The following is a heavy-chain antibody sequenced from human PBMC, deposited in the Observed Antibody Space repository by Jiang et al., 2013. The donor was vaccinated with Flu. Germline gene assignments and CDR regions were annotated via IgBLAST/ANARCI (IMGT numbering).Heavy chain of an antibody. CDR1: GGSISSYY. J-gene: IGHJ1*01. D-gene: IGHD6-19*01. CDR3: ASFAAYSSGWYGYFQH. Sequence: LSLTCTVSGGSISSYYWSWIRQPPGKGLEWIGYIYYSGSTNYNPSLKSRVTISVDTSKNQFSLKLSSVTAADTAVYYCASFAAYSSGWYGYFQHWGQGTLVTVSS. V-gene: IGHV4-59*01. CDR2: IYYSGST.